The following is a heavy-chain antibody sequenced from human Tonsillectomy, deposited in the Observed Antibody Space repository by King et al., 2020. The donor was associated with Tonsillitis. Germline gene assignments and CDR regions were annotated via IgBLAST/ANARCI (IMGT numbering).Heavy chain of an antibody. CDR1: GFTFTSYA. CDR2: ISGSGGST. J-gene: IGHJ5*02. D-gene: IGHD3-10*01. Sequence: VQLVESGGGLVQPGGSLRLSCAASGFTFTSYAMSCFRQAPGKGLEWVSGISGSGGSTYYADSVKGRFTISRHNSTNTLYLLMNSLRAEDTAVYYCAKSLAGISGWFDPWGQGTLVTVSS. CDR3: AKSLAGISGWFDP. V-gene: IGHV3-23*04.